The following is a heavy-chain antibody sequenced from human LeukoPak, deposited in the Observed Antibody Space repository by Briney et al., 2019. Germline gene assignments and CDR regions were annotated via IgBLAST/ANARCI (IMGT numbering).Heavy chain of an antibody. J-gene: IGHJ4*02. CDR3: ARLVGSGYCSGTSCYQSYYFDY. D-gene: IGHD2-2*01. Sequence: PSETLSLTCAVYGGSFSGYYWSWIRQPPGKGLEWIGEINHSGSTNYNPSLKSRVTISVDTSKNQFSLKLSSVTAADTAVFYCARLVGSGYCSGTSCYQSYYFDYWGQGTLVTVSS. CDR2: INHSGST. CDR1: GGSFSGYY. V-gene: IGHV4-34*01.